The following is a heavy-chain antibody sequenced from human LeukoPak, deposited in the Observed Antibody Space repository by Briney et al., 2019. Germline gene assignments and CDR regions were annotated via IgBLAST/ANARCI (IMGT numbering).Heavy chain of an antibody. CDR3: ARVRAGIFDF. CDR2: ISSSSSYI. V-gene: IGHV3-21*04. J-gene: IGHJ4*02. D-gene: IGHD6-13*01. Sequence: GGSLRLSCAASGFTFSSYSMNWVRQAPGKGLEWVSSISSSSSYIYYADSVKGRFTISRDNAKNSLYLQMNSLRAEDTAIYYCARVRAGIFDFWGQGTLVTVSS. CDR1: GFTFSSYS.